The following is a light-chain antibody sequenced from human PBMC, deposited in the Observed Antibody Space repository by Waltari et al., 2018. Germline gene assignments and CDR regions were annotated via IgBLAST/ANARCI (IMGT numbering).Light chain of an antibody. CDR3: QQYSSAPWT. CDR1: MSIFYISTNKTY. J-gene: IGKJ1*01. Sequence: DIVMKQAPDSLAVCLGERATLTCKSSMSIFYISTNKTYLAWYQQKPGQSPSLLFYWASTRESGVPDRFSGSGSGTDFTLTISSLQAEDVAVYYCQQYSSAPWTFGQGTKVEIK. CDR2: WAS. V-gene: IGKV4-1*01.